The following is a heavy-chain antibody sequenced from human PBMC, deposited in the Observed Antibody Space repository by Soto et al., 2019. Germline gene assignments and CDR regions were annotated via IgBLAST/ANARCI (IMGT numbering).Heavy chain of an antibody. CDR3: ARGASSVTTFYFDL. D-gene: IGHD4-17*01. J-gene: IGHJ2*01. Sequence: VQVVQSGAEVKKPGASVKVSCKASGYTFTSYAMHWVRQAPGQRLEWMGWINPGNGNTKNSQKFQGRVTITRDTFASTAYMELSSLRSEDTAVYYCARGASSVTTFYFDLRGRGTLVTVSS. CDR1: GYTFTSYA. CDR2: INPGNGNT. V-gene: IGHV1-3*01.